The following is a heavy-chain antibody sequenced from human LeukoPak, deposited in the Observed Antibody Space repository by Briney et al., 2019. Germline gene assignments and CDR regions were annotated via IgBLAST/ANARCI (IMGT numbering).Heavy chain of an antibody. Sequence: GSLRLSCAASGFTFSAFWMHWIRQPPGKGLEWIGSIYDSGSTYYNPSLKSRVTISVDTSKNQFSLKLNSVTAADTAVYYCARHYGPWGQGTLVTVSS. CDR3: ARHYGP. V-gene: IGHV4-38-2*01. CDR2: IYDSGST. J-gene: IGHJ5*02. CDR1: GFTFSAFW. D-gene: IGHD3-16*01.